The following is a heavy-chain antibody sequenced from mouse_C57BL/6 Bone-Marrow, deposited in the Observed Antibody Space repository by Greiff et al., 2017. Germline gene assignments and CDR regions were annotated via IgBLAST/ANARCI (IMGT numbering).Heavy chain of an antibody. CDR1: GFNIKDDY. CDR2: IDPENGDT. V-gene: IGHV14-4*01. D-gene: IGHD2-4*01. CDR3: TTDGLRRDAMDD. J-gene: IGHJ4*01. Sequence: VQLQQSGAELVRPGASVKLSCTASGFNIKDDYMHWVKQRPEQGLEWIGWIDPENGDTEYASKFQGKATITADTSSNTAYLQLSSLTSEDTAVYYCTTDGLRRDAMDDWGQGTSVTVSS.